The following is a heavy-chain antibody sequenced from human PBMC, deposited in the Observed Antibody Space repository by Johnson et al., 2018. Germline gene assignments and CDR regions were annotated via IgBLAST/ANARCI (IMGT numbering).Heavy chain of an antibody. CDR1: DGSISSYY. V-gene: IGHV4-59*01. Sequence: QVQLQESGPGLVKXSETXSLXCTVSDGSISSYYWTWIRQPPGKGLEWIGHINYRGSTNYNPSLKSRVTITVDTPKNQFSLKLTSVTAADTAVYYCARDHGRATLFGVEPTYYMDVWGKGTTVTVSS. CDR3: ARDHGRATLFGVEPTYYMDV. J-gene: IGHJ6*03. D-gene: IGHD3-3*01. CDR2: INYRGST.